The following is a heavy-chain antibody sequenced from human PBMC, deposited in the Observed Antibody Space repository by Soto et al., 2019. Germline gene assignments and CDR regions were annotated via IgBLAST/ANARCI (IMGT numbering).Heavy chain of an antibody. CDR3: ARLWATGYYYYYMDV. V-gene: IGHV4-34*01. J-gene: IGHJ6*03. Sequence: SETLSLTCAVYGGSFSGYYWSWIRQPPGKGLEWIGEINHSGSTNYNPSLKSRVTISVDTSKNQFSLKLSSVTAADTAVYYCARLWATGYYYYYMDVWGKGTTLTVSS. CDR1: GGSFSGYY. CDR2: INHSGST. D-gene: IGHD5-12*01.